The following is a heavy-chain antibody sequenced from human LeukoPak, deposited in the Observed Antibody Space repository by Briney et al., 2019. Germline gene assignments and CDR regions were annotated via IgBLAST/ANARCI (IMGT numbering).Heavy chain of an antibody. CDR2: ISSSGSTI. Sequence: PGGSLRLSCAASGFTFSNYYMSRIRHAPGKGLERVSYISSSGSTIYYADSVKGSFTISRDNAKNSLYLQMTSLRAEETAVYYCARRGSSSWYGNYYYYMDVWGKGTAVTVSS. D-gene: IGHD6-13*01. V-gene: IGHV3-11*01. J-gene: IGHJ6*03. CDR1: GFTFSNYY. CDR3: ARRGSSSWYGNYYYYMDV.